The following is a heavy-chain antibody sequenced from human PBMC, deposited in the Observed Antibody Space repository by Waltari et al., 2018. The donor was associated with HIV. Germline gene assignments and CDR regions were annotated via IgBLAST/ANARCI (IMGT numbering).Heavy chain of an antibody. CDR2: IRSKAYGGTT. V-gene: IGHV3-49*04. Sequence: EVQLVEAGGGWVQQGRSLRLSCTASGFTFGDHAMSWVRQAAGKGLEWVGFIRSKAYGGTTEYAASVKGRFTISRDDSKSIAYLQMNSLKTEDTAVYYCIRDRVVAGTVYWGQGTLVTVSS. CDR1: GFTFGDHA. CDR3: IRDRVVAGTVY. J-gene: IGHJ4*02. D-gene: IGHD6-19*01.